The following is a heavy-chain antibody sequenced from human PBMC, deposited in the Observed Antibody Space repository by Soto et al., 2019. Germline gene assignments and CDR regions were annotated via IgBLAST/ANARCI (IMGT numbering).Heavy chain of an antibody. CDR2: ISYDGSNK. CDR1: GFTFSSYG. D-gene: IGHD2-21*02. V-gene: IGHV3-30*18. J-gene: IGHJ6*02. CDR3: AKDRAHIVVVTAPYYYYYGMDV. Sequence: QVQLVESGGGVVQPGRSLRLSCAASGFTFSSYGMHWVRQAPGKGLEWVAVISYDGSNKYYADSVKGRFTISRDNSKNTLYLQMNSLRAEDTAVYYCAKDRAHIVVVTAPYYYYYGMDVWGQRTTVTVSS.